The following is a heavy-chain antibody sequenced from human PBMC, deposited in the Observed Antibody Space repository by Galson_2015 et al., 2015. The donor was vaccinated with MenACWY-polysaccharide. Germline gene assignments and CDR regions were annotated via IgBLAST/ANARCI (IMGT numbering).Heavy chain of an antibody. CDR3: TRAAIDYYCDYVDF. CDR1: GFSFGDYA. V-gene: IGHV3-49*03. J-gene: IGHJ6*02. CDR2: IRSKANGGTT. D-gene: IGHD2-21*02. Sequence: SLRLSCAASGFSFGDYAMSWFRQAPGKGLEWVGCIRSKANGGTTEYAASVKGRFTISRDDSKTITYLQMNSLKTEDTAVYYCTRAAIDYYCDYVDFWGQGTTVTVSS.